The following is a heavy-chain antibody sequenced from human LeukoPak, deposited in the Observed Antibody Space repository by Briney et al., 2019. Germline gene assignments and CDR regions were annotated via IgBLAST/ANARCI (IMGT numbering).Heavy chain of an antibody. V-gene: IGHV3-48*03. Sequence: GGSLRLSCAASGFTFNSYDMNWVRQAPGKGLEWVSYISSGGGKIHYADSVQGRFTISRDNAKNSLSLQMDSLRAEDTAVYYCARAFRTTGSGYTFDYWGQGTLVTVSS. CDR3: ARAFRTTGSGYTFDY. CDR2: ISSGGGKI. CDR1: GFTFNSYD. D-gene: IGHD3-10*01. J-gene: IGHJ4*02.